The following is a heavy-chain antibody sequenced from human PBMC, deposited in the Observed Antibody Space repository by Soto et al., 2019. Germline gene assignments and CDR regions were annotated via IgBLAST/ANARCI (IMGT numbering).Heavy chain of an antibody. J-gene: IGHJ6*02. Sequence: QVQLVQSGAEVKKPGSSVKVSCKASGGTFSSYAISWVRQAPGQGLEWMGGIIPIFGTANYAQKFKGRVTITADESTSTAYMELSRLRSEDTAVYYCARSTRTYDSSASYGMDVWGQGTTVTVSS. CDR3: ARSTRTYDSSASYGMDV. D-gene: IGHD3-22*01. CDR2: IIPIFGTA. V-gene: IGHV1-69*01. CDR1: GGTFSSYA.